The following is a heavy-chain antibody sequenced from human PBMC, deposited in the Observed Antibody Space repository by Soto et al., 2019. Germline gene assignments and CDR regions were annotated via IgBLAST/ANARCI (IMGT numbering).Heavy chain of an antibody. CDR2: IYPGDSVT. CDR3: ATLSGCSSTSCYTHMDV. V-gene: IGHV5-51*01. Sequence: GESLKISCKGSGYSFTSYWIGWVRQMPGKGLEWMGIIYPGDSVTRYSPSFQGQVTISADKPISTAYLQWSRLKGSDTAMYYCATLSGCSSTSCYTHMDVWGQGTMVTVSS. D-gene: IGHD2-2*02. CDR1: GYSFTSYW. J-gene: IGHJ6*02.